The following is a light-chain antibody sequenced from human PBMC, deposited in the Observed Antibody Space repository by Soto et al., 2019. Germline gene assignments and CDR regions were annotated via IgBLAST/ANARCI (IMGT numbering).Light chain of an antibody. J-gene: IGKJ5*01. CDR3: QQYNSLIT. Sequence: EIVMTQSPATLSVSPGETATLSCRTSQSVSSNLAWYQQKPGQAPRLLIYGASTRATGIPARFSGSGSGTEFTLTISSLQSEDFAVYYCQQYNSLITFGQGTRLEIK. V-gene: IGKV3-15*01. CDR1: QSVSSN. CDR2: GAS.